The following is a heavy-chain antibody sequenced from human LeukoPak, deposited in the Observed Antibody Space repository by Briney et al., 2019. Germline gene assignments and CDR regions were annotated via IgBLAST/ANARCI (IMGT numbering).Heavy chain of an antibody. J-gene: IGHJ3*02. CDR1: GYSFTSYW. CDR3: ARALTSDSSGQDDAFDI. D-gene: IGHD3-22*01. Sequence: GESLKISCKGSGYSFTSYWIGWVRQMPGKGLEWMGIIYPGDSDTRYSPSFQGQVTISADKSISTAYLQWSSLKASDTATYYCARALTSDSSGQDDAFDIWGQGTMVTVSS. CDR2: IYPGDSDT. V-gene: IGHV5-51*01.